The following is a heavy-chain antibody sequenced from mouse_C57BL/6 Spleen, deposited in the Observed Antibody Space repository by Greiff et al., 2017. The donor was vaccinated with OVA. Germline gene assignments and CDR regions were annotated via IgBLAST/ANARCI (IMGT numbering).Heavy chain of an antibody. CDR1: GYTFTSYW. Sequence: QVQLKQPGAELVRPGSSVKLSCKASGYTFTSYWMHWVKQRPIQGLEWIGNIDPSDSETHYNQKFKDKATLTVDKSSSTAYMQLSSLTSEDSAVYYCARENYGNWGDYWGQGTTLTVTS. J-gene: IGHJ2*01. CDR2: IDPSDSET. D-gene: IGHD2-1*01. CDR3: ARENYGNWGDY. V-gene: IGHV1-52*01.